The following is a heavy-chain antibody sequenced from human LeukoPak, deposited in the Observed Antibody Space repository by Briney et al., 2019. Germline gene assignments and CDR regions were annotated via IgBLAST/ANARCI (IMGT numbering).Heavy chain of an antibody. J-gene: IGHJ6*02. CDR3: ARVGGYSHGYGYYYGMDV. Sequence: GGSLRLSCAASGFTFSSYAMSWVRQAPGKGLEWVANIKQDGSEKYYVDSVKGRFTISRDNAKNSLYLQMNSLRAEDTAVYYCARVGGYSHGYGYYYGMDVWGQGTTVTVSS. D-gene: IGHD5-18*01. CDR1: GFTFSSYA. CDR2: IKQDGSEK. V-gene: IGHV3-7*01.